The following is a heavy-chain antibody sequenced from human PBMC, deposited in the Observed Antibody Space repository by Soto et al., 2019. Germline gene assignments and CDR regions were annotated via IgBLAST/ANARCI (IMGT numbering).Heavy chain of an antibody. CDR2: INHVGHT. CDR3: GRGGRTPMVIAY. J-gene: IGHJ4*02. Sequence: QVQLQQWGAGLLKPSETLSLTCAVYGAPLSGYYWSWIRQSPGKGLEWIGEINHVGHTSYNPSLKSRVIISVDPAKKQFSLKLTSVTAADTAVYYCGRGGRTPMVIAYWGQGTLVTVSS. CDR1: GAPLSGYY. D-gene: IGHD5-18*01. V-gene: IGHV4-34*01.